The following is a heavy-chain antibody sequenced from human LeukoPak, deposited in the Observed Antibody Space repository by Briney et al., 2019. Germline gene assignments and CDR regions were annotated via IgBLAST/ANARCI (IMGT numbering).Heavy chain of an antibody. Sequence: GRSLRLSCAASGFTFGDHPMSWVRQAPGKGLEWVGFIRSKIYGGTTQYAPSVKDRFTISRDDSKSIAYLQMNSLKTEDIAVYYCIRDEWLGYWGQGTLVTVSS. J-gene: IGHJ4*02. CDR3: IRDEWLGY. V-gene: IGHV3-49*04. D-gene: IGHD6-19*01. CDR2: IRSKIYGGTT. CDR1: GFTFGDHP.